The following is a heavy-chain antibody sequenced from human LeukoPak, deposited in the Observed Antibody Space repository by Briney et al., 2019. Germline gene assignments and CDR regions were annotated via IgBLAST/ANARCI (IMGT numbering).Heavy chain of an antibody. Sequence: SETLSLTCAVYGGSFSGYYWSWIRQPPGKGLEWIGEINHSGSTNYNPSLKSRVTISVDTSKNQFSLKLSSVTAADTAVYYCASDEHGGIFFGYWGQGTLVTVSS. CDR3: ASDEHGGIFFGY. CDR1: GGSFSGYY. CDR2: INHSGST. J-gene: IGHJ4*02. D-gene: IGHD3-3*01. V-gene: IGHV4-34*01.